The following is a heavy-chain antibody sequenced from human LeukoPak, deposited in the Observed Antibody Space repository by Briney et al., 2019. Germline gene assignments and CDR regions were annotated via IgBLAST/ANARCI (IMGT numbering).Heavy chain of an antibody. V-gene: IGHV3-30*18. Sequence: GGSLRLSCAASGFTFSSYGVHWVRQAPGKGLEWVAVISYDGSNYYYADSVKGRFSISRDDSKNTLCLQMNSLRAEDTAVYYCVKDKMSSWSFDYWGQGTLVTVSS. CDR2: ISYDGSNY. CDR3: VKDKMSSWSFDY. D-gene: IGHD6-13*01. J-gene: IGHJ4*02. CDR1: GFTFSSYG.